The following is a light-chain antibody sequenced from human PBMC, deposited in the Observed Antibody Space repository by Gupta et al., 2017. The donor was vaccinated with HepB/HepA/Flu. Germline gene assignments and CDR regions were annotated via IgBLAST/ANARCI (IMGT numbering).Light chain of an antibody. CDR1: QNGLYSNNKDS. V-gene: IGKV4-1*01. CDR2: WAS. J-gene: IGKJ5*01. CDR3: QQYDDAPIT. Sequence: DIVMTQSPDSLAVSLGERATINCKSSQNGLYSNNKDSLAWYQQKPGLPPKLLISWASTRESGVPDRFSGRGSGTDFTLTISSLQAEDVAVYYCQQYDDAPITFGQGTRLDIK.